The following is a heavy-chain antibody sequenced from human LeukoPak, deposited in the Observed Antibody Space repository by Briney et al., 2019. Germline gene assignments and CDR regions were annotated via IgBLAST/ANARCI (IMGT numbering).Heavy chain of an antibody. D-gene: IGHD6-19*01. Sequence: PSETLSLTCTVSGGSISSGGYYWSWIRQPPGKGLEWIGYIYQSGSTYYNPSLKSRVTISVDRSKNQVSLKLTSVTAADTAVFYCARVYSSGSRAFQHWGQGTLVTVSS. CDR3: ARVYSSGSRAFQH. CDR2: IYQSGST. J-gene: IGHJ1*01. V-gene: IGHV4-30-2*01. CDR1: GGSISSGGYY.